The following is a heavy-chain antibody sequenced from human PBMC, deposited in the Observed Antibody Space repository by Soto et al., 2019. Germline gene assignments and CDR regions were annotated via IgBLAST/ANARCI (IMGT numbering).Heavy chain of an antibody. D-gene: IGHD6-13*01. CDR1: EFTFSSYA. CDR2: ISGSGDRT. V-gene: IGHV3-23*01. J-gene: IGHJ4*02. CDR3: AHTLLSTSWYGLHAY. Sequence: EVQLLESGGGLVQPGGSLRLSCAASEFTFSSYAMSWVRQAPGKGLEWVSAISGSGDRTYYADSVKGRFTISRDNSRNTLPLQMNSLRVEDTAVYYCAHTLLSTSWYGLHAYGSQGTLVTVSS.